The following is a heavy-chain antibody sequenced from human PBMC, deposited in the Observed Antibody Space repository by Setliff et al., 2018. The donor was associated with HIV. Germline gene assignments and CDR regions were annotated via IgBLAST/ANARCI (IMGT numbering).Heavy chain of an antibody. CDR2: INPNSGGT. J-gene: IGHJ4*02. Sequence: ASVMVSCKASGYSFTDYPLHWVRQVPGHGLEWMGWINPNSGGTNYAQRFQGRVTMTRDTSISTAYMELSRLRSDDTAVYFCARGIQWSSAWYGYWGQGTLVTVSS. CDR1: GYSFTDYP. CDR3: ARGIQWSSAWYGY. V-gene: IGHV1-2*02. D-gene: IGHD6-19*01.